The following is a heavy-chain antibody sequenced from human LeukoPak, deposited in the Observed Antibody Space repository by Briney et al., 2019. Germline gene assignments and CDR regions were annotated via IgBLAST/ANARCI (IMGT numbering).Heavy chain of an antibody. V-gene: IGHV3-23*01. CDR3: AKEKFPSSEFDYDLTADY. J-gene: IGHJ4*02. Sequence: GGSLRLSCAASGFTFSSYAMSWVRQAPGKGLEWVSAIRGSGGSTYYADSVKGRFTISRDNSKNTLYLQMNSLRAEDTAVYYCAKEKFPSSEFDYDLTADYWGQGTLVTVSS. CDR2: IRGSGGST. D-gene: IGHD3-3*01. CDR1: GFTFSSYA.